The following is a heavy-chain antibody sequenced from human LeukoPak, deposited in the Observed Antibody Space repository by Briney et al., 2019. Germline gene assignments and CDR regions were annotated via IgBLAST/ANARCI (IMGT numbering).Heavy chain of an antibody. Sequence: PGGSLRLSCAASGFTFSSYAMSWVRQAPGKGLEWVSSITSSSSYIYYADSVKGRFTISRDNAKNSLYLQMDSLRVEDTAEYYCARDPYSGNYGAYYYYMDVWGKGTTVTVSS. CDR2: ITSSSSYI. J-gene: IGHJ6*03. CDR3: ARDPYSGNYGAYYYYMDV. D-gene: IGHD1-26*01. CDR1: GFTFSSYA. V-gene: IGHV3-21*06.